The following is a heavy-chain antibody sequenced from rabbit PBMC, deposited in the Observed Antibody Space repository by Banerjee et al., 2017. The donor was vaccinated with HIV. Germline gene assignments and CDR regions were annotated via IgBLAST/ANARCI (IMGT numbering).Heavy chain of an antibody. CDR1: GFTLSSYY. D-gene: IGHD4-1*01. CDR2: INTSTGNT. V-gene: IGHV1S40*01. CDR3: ARDLAGAIGWNFNL. Sequence: LILTCTASGFTLSSYYMFWVLQAPGKGLEWIACINTSTGNTVYASWAKGRFTISKTSSTTVTLQMTSLTAADTASYFCARDLAGAIGWNFNLWGQGTLVTVS. J-gene: IGHJ4*01.